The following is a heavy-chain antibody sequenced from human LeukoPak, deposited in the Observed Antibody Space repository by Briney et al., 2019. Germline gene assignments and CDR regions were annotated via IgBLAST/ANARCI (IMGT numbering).Heavy chain of an antibody. V-gene: IGHV3-74*01. CDR1: GFTFSSYW. CDR3: AKGGKYQTLYWYFDL. Sequence: PGGSLRLSCAASGFTFSSYWMHWVRQAPGKGLVWVSRIKSDGSSTSYADSVEGRFTISRDNAKNTLYLQMNSLRAEDTAVYYCAKGGKYQTLYWYFDLWGRGTLVTVSS. J-gene: IGHJ2*01. CDR2: IKSDGSST. D-gene: IGHD2-2*01.